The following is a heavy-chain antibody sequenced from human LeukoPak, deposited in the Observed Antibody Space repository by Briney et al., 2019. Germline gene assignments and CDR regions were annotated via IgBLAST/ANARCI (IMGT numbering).Heavy chain of an antibody. CDR2: INHSGST. J-gene: IGHJ3*02. CDR1: GGSISSSSYY. Sequence: SETLSLTCTVSGGSISSSSYYWSWIRQPPGKGLEWIGEINHSGSTNYNPPLKSRVTMSVDTSQTQFSLKLSSVTAADTAVYFCARGRSIGARRGAFDIWGQGTMVSVSS. D-gene: IGHD6-6*01. CDR3: ARGRSIGARRGAFDI. V-gene: IGHV4-39*07.